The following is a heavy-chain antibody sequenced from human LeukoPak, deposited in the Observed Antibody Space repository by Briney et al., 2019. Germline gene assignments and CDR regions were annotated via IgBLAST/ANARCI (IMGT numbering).Heavy chain of an antibody. CDR2: INPNSGGT. V-gene: IGHV1-2*02. D-gene: IGHD6-13*01. Sequence: APVKVSCKASGYTFTGYYMHWVRQAPGQGLEWMGWINPNSGGTNYAQKFQGRVTMTRDTSISTAYMELSRLRSDDTAVYYCARDSNKAAAPHYWGQGTLVTVSS. CDR1: GYTFTGYY. J-gene: IGHJ4*02. CDR3: ARDSNKAAAPHY.